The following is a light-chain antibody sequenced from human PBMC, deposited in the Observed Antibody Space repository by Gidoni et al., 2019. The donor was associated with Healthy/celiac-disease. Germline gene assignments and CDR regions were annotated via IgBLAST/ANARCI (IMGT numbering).Light chain of an antibody. CDR1: QSLLHSNGFNY. V-gene: IGKV2-28*01. J-gene: IGKJ1*01. Sequence: DSVMTQSAVSLPVTPGEPASISCRSSQSLLHSNGFNYLDWYLQKPGQSPQLLIYSGSNRASGVPDRFSGSGSGTEFTLKISRVEAEDVGVYYCMQALQSPWTFGQGTKVEIK. CDR2: SGS. CDR3: MQALQSPWT.